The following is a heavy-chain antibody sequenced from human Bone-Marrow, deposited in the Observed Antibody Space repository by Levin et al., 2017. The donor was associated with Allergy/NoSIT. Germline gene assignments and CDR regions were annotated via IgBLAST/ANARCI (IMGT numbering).Heavy chain of an antibody. CDR3: AHTEGIAAAGTSEYFQH. J-gene: IGHJ1*01. D-gene: IGHD6-13*01. CDR1: GFSLSTSGVG. CDR2: IYWDDDK. Sequence: SGPTLVKPTQTLTLTCTFSGFSLSTSGVGVGWIRQPPGKALEWLALIYWDDDKRYSPSLKSRLTITKDTSKNQVVLTMTNMDPVDTATYYCAHTEGIAAAGTSEYFQHWGQGTLVTVSS. V-gene: IGHV2-5*02.